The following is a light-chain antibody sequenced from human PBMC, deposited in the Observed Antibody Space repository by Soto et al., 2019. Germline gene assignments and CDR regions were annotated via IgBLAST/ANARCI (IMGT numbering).Light chain of an antibody. CDR3: AAWDDSLSAL. J-gene: IGLJ2*01. CDR1: SSNIGSNY. Sequence: QAVVTQPPSASGTPGQRVTISCSGSSSNIGSNYVYWYQQLPGTAPKLLIYSNNQRPSGVPDRFSGSKSGTSASLAISGLRSEDEADYYCAAWDDSLSALFGGGTQLTVL. V-gene: IGLV1-47*02. CDR2: SNN.